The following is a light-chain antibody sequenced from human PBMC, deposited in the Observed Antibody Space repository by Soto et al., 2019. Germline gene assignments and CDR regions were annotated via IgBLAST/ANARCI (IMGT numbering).Light chain of an antibody. J-gene: IGKJ1*01. Sequence: EIVMTQSPATLSVSPGERATLSCRASQSVSRKLAWYQHTRGQAPRLLMYGASTRATGVPARFSGSGSGTEFTLTISNLQSEDFAVYHCQQYDKWPRTFGQGTKVDIK. V-gene: IGKV3-15*01. CDR3: QQYDKWPRT. CDR2: GAS. CDR1: QSVSRK.